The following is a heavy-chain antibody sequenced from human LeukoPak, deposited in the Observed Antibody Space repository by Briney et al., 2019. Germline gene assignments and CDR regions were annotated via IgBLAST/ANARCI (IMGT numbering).Heavy chain of an antibody. CDR2: IYYSGST. J-gene: IGHJ5*02. CDR3: ARLGSSTTHGWFDP. CDR1: GGSISRYY. D-gene: IGHD2-2*01. Sequence: SETLSLTCTVSGGSISRYYWSWIRQPPGKGLEWVGYIYYSGSTNYNPSLKSRVTISVDTSKNQFSLKLSSVTAADTAVYYCARLGSSTTHGWFDPWGQGTLVTVSS. V-gene: IGHV4-59*08.